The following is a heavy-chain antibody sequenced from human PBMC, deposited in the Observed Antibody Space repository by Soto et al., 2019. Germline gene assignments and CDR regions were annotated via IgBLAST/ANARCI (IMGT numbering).Heavy chain of an antibody. Sequence: SETLSLTGAVYGESVSGYYWTWIRQPPGKGLEWIGEITHSGSANYNPSLKRRVTISVYTSKNQFSLNLNSVTAADTAVYYCARSSVRGWSYWGQGTLVTVSS. V-gene: IGHV4-34*01. CDR3: ARSSVRGWSY. CDR2: ITHSGSA. D-gene: IGHD3-10*02. J-gene: IGHJ4*02. CDR1: GESVSGYY.